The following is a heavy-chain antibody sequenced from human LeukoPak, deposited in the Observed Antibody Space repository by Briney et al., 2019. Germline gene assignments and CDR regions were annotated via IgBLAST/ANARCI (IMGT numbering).Heavy chain of an antibody. V-gene: IGHV3-66*01. CDR3: AREDNWYFDL. J-gene: IGHJ2*01. CDR2: IYSGGST. Sequence: GGSLRLSCAASGFTVSSNYMSWVRQAPGKGLEWVSVIYSGGSTYYADSVKGRFIISRDNSKNTLYLQMSSLRAEDTAVYYCAREDNWYFDLWGRGTLVTVSS. CDR1: GFTVSSNY.